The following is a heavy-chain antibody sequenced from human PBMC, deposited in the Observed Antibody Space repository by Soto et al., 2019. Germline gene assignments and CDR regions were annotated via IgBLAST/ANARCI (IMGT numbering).Heavy chain of an antibody. D-gene: IGHD1-26*01. CDR1: GTSVSSNSNH. J-gene: IGHJ4*02. CDR3: ARRAGPTPPRD. V-gene: IGHV4-61*01. Sequence: QVQLQESGPGLVKPSETLSLTCTVSGTSVSSNSNHWSWVRQPPGKGLEWIGYIYYDGTTNYNPPLKNRVTTSLDTSKNQCSLKVTSVTAVDTAVYYCARRAGPTPPRDWGQRTMVTVSS. CDR2: IYYDGTT.